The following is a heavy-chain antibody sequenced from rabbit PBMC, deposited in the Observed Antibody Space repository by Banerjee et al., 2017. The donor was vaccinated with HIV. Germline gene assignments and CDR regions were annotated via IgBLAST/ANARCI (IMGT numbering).Heavy chain of an antibody. V-gene: IGHV1S40*01. Sequence: QSLEESGGDLVKPEGSLTLTCTASGIDFSSYYYMCWVRQAPGKGLEWIACIYVGSSGRTWYASWAKGRFTISKTSSTTVTLQMTSLTAADTATYFCARGDDGSAAYGLNLWGPGTLVTVS. CDR2: IYVGSSGRT. J-gene: IGHJ4*01. CDR3: ARGDDGSAAYGLNL. D-gene: IGHD4-2*01. CDR1: GIDFSSYYY.